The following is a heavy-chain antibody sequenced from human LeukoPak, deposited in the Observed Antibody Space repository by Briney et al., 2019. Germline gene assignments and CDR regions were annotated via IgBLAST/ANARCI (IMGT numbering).Heavy chain of an antibody. D-gene: IGHD1-26*01. CDR1: GFTFSNYA. CDR3: AKESPYAVGGTGRIYYFDY. V-gene: IGHV3-23*01. Sequence: GGSLRLSCAASGFTFSNYAISWVRNAPGKGLEWVSAISNSGRTYYADYVKGRFTISRDNSKNTLHLQMNSLRAEDTAVYYCAKESPYAVGGTGRIYYFDYWGQGALVTVSS. J-gene: IGHJ4*02. CDR2: ISNSGRT.